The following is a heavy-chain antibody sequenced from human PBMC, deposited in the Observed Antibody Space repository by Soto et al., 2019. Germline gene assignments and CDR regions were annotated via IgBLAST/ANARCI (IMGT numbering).Heavy chain of an antibody. Sequence: PGGSLRLSCAASEFTFRSYWMHWVRQSPGKGLVWVSRISGDGSSTTYADSVRGRFTISRDNAKNTVYLQMDSLRAEDTAVYYCARSLTGTYGAFDLWGQGTMVT. J-gene: IGHJ3*01. CDR1: EFTFRSYW. CDR2: ISGDGSST. CDR3: ARSLTGTYGAFDL. D-gene: IGHD1-7*01. V-gene: IGHV3-74*01.